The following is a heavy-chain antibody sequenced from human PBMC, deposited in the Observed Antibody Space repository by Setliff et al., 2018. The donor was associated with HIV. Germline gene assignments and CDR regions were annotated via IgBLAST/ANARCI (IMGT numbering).Heavy chain of an antibody. J-gene: IGHJ4*02. D-gene: IGHD3-22*01. CDR3: ARGMDYYDTSGYSQYYFDY. CDR1: GYTFTGYY. Sequence: ASVKVSCKASGYTFTGYYIHWVRQAPGQGLEWMGWINPKSDGTNYAQKFQGWITMTRDTSISTAYMELSRLRSDDTAVYYCARGMDYYDTSGYSQYYFDYWGQGTLVTVSS. V-gene: IGHV1-2*04. CDR2: INPKSDGT.